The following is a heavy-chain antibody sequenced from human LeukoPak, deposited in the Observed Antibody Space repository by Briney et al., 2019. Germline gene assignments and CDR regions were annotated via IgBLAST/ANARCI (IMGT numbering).Heavy chain of an antibody. D-gene: IGHD3-9*01. Sequence: SETLSLTCAVSGGSISSGGYSWSWIRQPPGKGLEWIGYIYHSGSTYYNPSLKSRVAISVDRSKNQFSLKLSSVTAADTAVYYCARGAYYDILTGYSSDAFDIWGQGTMVTVSS. CDR3: ARGAYYDILTGYSSDAFDI. J-gene: IGHJ3*02. CDR1: GGSISSGGYS. CDR2: IYHSGST. V-gene: IGHV4-30-2*01.